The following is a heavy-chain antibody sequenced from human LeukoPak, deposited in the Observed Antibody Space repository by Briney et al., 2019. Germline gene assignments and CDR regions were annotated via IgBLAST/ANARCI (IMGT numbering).Heavy chain of an antibody. D-gene: IGHD5-24*01. V-gene: IGHV4-59*01. J-gene: IGHJ5*02. CDR3: ARVWLNRDVFDP. CDR2: IYDNGTT. CDR1: GFSMSGYY. Sequence: PSETLSLTCTVSGFSMSGYYLSWLRQSPGKGLEWLAYIYDNGTTNYNRSLQSRVTISIDISKNQFSLKLSSISAADTAVYYCARVWLNRDVFDPWGEGTLVIVSS.